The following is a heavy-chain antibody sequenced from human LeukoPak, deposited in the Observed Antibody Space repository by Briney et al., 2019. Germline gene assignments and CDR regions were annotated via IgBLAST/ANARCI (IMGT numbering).Heavy chain of an antibody. CDR1: GFTFSSYA. D-gene: IGHD2-21*02. CDR3: AKDPIVVTATGVLYYFDY. J-gene: IGHJ4*02. V-gene: IGHV3-23*01. Sequence: PGGSLRLSCAASGFTFSSYAMNWVRQAPGKGLEWVSAISGSGGSTYYADSVKGRFTISRDNSKNTLYLQMNSLRAEDTAVYYCAKDPIVVTATGVLYYFDYWGQGTLVTVSS. CDR2: ISGSGGST.